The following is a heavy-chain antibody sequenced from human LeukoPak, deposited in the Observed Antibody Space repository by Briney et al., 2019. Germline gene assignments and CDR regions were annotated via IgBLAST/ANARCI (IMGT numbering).Heavy chain of an antibody. CDR3: ASGDSSGYYYFDY. J-gene: IGHJ4*02. Sequence: SETLSLTCTVSGGSISSSSFYWGWIRQPPGKGLEWIGSIYYSGSTYYNPSLKSRVTISVDTSKNQFSLKLSSVTAADTAVYYCASGDSSGYYYFDYWGQGTLVTVSS. CDR2: IYYSGST. CDR1: GGSISSSSFY. V-gene: IGHV4-39*07. D-gene: IGHD3-22*01.